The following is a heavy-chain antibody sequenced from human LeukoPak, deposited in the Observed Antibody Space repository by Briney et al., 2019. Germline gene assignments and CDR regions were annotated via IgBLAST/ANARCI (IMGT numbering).Heavy chain of an antibody. D-gene: IGHD6-13*01. Sequence: ASVKVSCKVSVYTLTELSMHWVRQAPGKGLEWMGGFDPEDGETIYAQKVQGRVTMTEDTSIDTACMELSSLRSEDTAVYYCATMGPGYSSSWYGKYFQHWGQGTLVTVSS. CDR3: ATMGPGYSSSWYGKYFQH. J-gene: IGHJ1*01. CDR2: FDPEDGET. CDR1: VYTLTELS. V-gene: IGHV1-24*01.